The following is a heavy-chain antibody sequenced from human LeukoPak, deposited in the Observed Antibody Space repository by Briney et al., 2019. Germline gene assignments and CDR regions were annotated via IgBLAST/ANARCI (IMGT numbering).Heavy chain of an antibody. CDR1: GLIFRSYL. D-gene: IGHD6-6*01. CDR2: ISGSGAST. Sequence: GGSLRLSCAASGLIFRSYLMTWVRQAPGKGLAWVSTISGSGASTYYADSVKGRFNISRDNPKNTLYLQMNSLRAEDTAVYYCAKVSSSSSKRDYWGQGTLVTVSS. V-gene: IGHV3-23*01. J-gene: IGHJ4*02. CDR3: AKVSSSSSKRDY.